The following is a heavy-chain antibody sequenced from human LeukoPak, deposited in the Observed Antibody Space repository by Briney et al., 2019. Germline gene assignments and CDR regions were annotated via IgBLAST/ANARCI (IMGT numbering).Heavy chain of an antibody. CDR3: ARLSQRLGDFDY. J-gene: IGHJ4*02. CDR2: IYHSGST. Sequence: PSETLSLTCAVSGYSISSGYYWGWIRQPPGKGLEWIGSIYHSGSTYYNPSLKSRVTISVDTSKNQFSLKLSSVTAADTAVYYCARLSQRLGDFDYWGQGTLVTVSS. V-gene: IGHV4-38-2*01. CDR1: GYSISSGYY. D-gene: IGHD6-25*01.